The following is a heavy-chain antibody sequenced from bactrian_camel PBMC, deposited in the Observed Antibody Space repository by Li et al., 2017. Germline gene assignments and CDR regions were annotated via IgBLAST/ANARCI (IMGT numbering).Heavy chain of an antibody. CDR3: AAGFGRYCRLDYQTQRY. Sequence: QLVESGGGSVQAGGSLRLSCAGSKYSVHSYGSYCMGWFRQAPGKEREGVAVIYTGGGVTYYADSVKGRFTIFRDNAKNTLYLQMNSLKPEDTAMYYCAAGFGRYCRLDYQTQRYWGQGTQVTVS. D-gene: IGHD5*01. J-gene: IGHJ4*01. CDR2: IYTGGGVT. CDR1: KYSVHSYGSYC. V-gene: IGHV3S28*01.